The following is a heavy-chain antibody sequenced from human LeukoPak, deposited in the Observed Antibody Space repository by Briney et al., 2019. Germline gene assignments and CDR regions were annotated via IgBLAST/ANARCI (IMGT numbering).Heavy chain of an antibody. CDR2: ISSSSSTI. V-gene: IGHV3-48*04. J-gene: IGHJ6*03. CDR3: ASGGGNSSYYYYMDV. CDR1: GFTFSSYS. D-gene: IGHD4-23*01. Sequence: GGSLRLSCAASGFTFSSYSMNWVRQAPGKGLEWVSYISSSSSTIYYADSVKGRFTISRDNAKNSLYLQMNSLRAEDTAVYYCASGGGNSSYYYYMDVWGKGTTVTVSS.